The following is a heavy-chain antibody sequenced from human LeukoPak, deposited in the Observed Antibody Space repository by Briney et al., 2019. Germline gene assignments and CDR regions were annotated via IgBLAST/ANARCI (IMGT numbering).Heavy chain of an antibody. CDR2: IKQDGSDK. D-gene: IGHD6-19*01. CDR1: GFTFSSYW. V-gene: IGHV3-7*01. CDR3: ARDSSGSNFDY. J-gene: IGHJ4*02. Sequence: GGSLRLSCAASGFTFSSYWMSWVRQAPGKGPEWVANIKQDGSDKYYVDSVKGRFTVSRDNAKNLVFLQMNSLGAEDTAVYYCARDSSGSNFDYWGQGTLVTVSS.